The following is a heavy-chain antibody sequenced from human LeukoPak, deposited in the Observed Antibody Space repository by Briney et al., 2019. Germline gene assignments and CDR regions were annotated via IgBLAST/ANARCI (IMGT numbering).Heavy chain of an antibody. V-gene: IGHV3-21*01. J-gene: IGHJ3*02. CDR1: GFTFSSYS. D-gene: IGHD3-3*01. CDR3: ARDYDFWSGTLAIDI. CDR2: ISSSSSYI. Sequence: GGSLRLSCAASGFTFSSYSMNWVRQAPGKGLEWVSSISSSSSYIYYADSVKGRFTTSRDNAKNSLYLQMNSLRAEDTAVYYCARDYDFWSGTLAIDIWGQGTMVTVSS.